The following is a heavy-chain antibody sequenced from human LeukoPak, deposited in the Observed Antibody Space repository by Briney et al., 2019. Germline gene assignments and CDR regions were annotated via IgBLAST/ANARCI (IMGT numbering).Heavy chain of an antibody. CDR2: IYPSGST. CDR1: GGSFSGYY. V-gene: IGHV4-59*10. CDR3: ARIRYDSSGYYSGAFDI. J-gene: IGHJ3*02. D-gene: IGHD3-22*01. Sequence: PSETLSLTCAVYGGSFSGYYWSWIRQPAGKGLEWIGRIYPSGSTNYNPSLKSRVTMSIDTSKNQFSLKLSSVTAADTAVYYCARIRYDSSGYYSGAFDIWGQGTMVTVSS.